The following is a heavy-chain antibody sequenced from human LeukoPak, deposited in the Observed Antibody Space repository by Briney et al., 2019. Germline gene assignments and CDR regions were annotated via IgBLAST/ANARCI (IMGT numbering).Heavy chain of an antibody. V-gene: IGHV3-30-3*01. CDR3: AASTYYYDSSGYRRSGYFDY. D-gene: IGHD3-22*01. J-gene: IGHJ4*02. CDR1: GLTFSSYA. Sequence: GGSLRLSCAASGLTFSSYAMHWVRQAPGKGLEWVAVISYDGSNKYYADSVKGRFTISRDNSKNTLYLQMNSLRAEDTAVYYCAASTYYYDSSGYRRSGYFDYWGQGTLVTVSS. CDR2: ISYDGSNK.